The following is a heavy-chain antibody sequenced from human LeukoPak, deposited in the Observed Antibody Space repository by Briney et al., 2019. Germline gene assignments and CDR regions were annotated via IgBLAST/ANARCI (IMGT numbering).Heavy chain of an antibody. CDR3: ARDLGSGYYYGGDY. J-gene: IGHJ4*02. D-gene: IGHD3-22*01. CDR1: GYTFTGYY. Sequence: ASVKVSCKASGYTFTGYYMHWVRRAPGQGLEWMGWINPNSGGTNYAQKFQGRVTMTRDTSISTAYMELSRLRSDDTAVYYCARDLGSGYYYGGDYWGQGTLVTVSS. CDR2: INPNSGGT. V-gene: IGHV1-2*02.